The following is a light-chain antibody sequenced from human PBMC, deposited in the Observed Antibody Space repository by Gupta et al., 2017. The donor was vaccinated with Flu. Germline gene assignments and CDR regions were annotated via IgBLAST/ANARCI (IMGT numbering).Light chain of an antibody. CDR2: PAS. CDR3: QQYYTTPLT. J-gene: IGKJ4*01. CDR1: QSVLSSSNSKNC. V-gene: IGKV4-1*01. Sequence: SLGERATINCKSSQSVLSSSNSKNCLAWYQRKPGQPPKLLIYPASTRESGVPDRFSGSGSGTDFTLTISSLQAEDVAVYYCQQYYTTPLTFGGGTKVEIK.